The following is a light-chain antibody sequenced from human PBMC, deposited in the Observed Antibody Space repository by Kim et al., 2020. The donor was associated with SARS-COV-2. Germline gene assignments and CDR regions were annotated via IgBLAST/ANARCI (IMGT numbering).Light chain of an antibody. J-gene: IGKJ2*01. Sequence: DNQMTQSPSTLSASIGDRVTITCRASQSISSWLAWYQQKPGKAPKLLIYKASSLESGVPSRFSGSGSGTEFTLTISSLQPDDFATYYCQQYSTNLYTFGQGTKLEI. CDR2: KAS. V-gene: IGKV1-5*03. CDR1: QSISSW. CDR3: QQYSTNLYT.